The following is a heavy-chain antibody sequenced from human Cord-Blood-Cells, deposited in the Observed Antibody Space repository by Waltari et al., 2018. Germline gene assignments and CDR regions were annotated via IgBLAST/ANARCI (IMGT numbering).Heavy chain of an antibody. V-gene: IGHV4-30-4*08. J-gene: IGHJ4*02. D-gene: IGHD3-10*01. Sequence: QVQLQESGPGLVKPSPPLSLTCPVSGRSITSGAYYWSWPRQPPGKGLEWIGYIYYSGSTYYNPSLKSRVTISVDTSKNQFSLKLSSVTAADTAVYYCARDEGGSGSFDYWGQGTLVTVSS. CDR2: IYYSGST. CDR3: ARDEGGSGSFDY. CDR1: GRSITSGAYY.